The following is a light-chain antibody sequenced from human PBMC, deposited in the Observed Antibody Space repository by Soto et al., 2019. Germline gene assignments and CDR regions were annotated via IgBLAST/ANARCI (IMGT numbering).Light chain of an antibody. CDR1: HDISNY. CDR2: GAS. V-gene: IGKV1-27*01. CDR3: QKYDSAPWT. Sequence: DMQMTQSPSSLSASVGDRVTITCRASHDISNYLAWYLQTPGKVPKLLIYGASTLKSGVPSRFSGSGYGADFTLTISSLQPEDAATYYCQKYDSAPWTFGQGTKVDIK. J-gene: IGKJ1*01.